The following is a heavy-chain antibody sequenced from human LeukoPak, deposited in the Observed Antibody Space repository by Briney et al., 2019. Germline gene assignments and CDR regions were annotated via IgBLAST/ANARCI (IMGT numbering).Heavy chain of an antibody. D-gene: IGHD1-26*01. CDR2: IWYDGINK. J-gene: IGHJ4*02. CDR1: GFTFSSYG. CDR3: ARGMVGATYFDY. Sequence: GGSLRLSCAASGFTFSSYGMHWVRQAPGKGLEWVAVIWYDGINKYYADSVKGRLTISRDNSKNTLYLQMNGLRAEDTAVYYCARGMVGATYFDYWGQGTLVTVSS. V-gene: IGHV3-33*01.